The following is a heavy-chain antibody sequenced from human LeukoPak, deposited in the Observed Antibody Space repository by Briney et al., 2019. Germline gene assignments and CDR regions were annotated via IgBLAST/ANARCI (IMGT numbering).Heavy chain of an antibody. CDR1: GFTLSSYS. V-gene: IGHV3-48*01. J-gene: IGHJ4*02. D-gene: IGHD2-2*01. CDR2: ISSDSNTI. CDR3: AKGFTGYCSSTSCLFDY. Sequence: GGSLRLSCVASGFTLSSYSINWVRQAPGQGLDWVSYISSDSNTIYYADSVEGRFTISRDNSKNTLHLQMNSLRAEDTAVYYCAKGFTGYCSSTSCLFDYWGQGTLVTVSS.